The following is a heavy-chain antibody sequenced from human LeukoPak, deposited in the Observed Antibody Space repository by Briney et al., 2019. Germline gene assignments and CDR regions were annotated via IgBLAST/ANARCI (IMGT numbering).Heavy chain of an antibody. V-gene: IGHV4-34*01. CDR1: GGSFSGYY. J-gene: IGHJ6*04. D-gene: IGHD4-17*01. CDR2: INHSGST. CDR3: ARGRITVTTRYGMDV. Sequence: SETLSLTCAVYGGSFSGYYWSWIRQPPGKGLEWIGEINHSGSTNYNPSLKSRVTISVDTSKNQFSLKLSSVTAADTAVYYCARGRITVTTRYGMDVWGKGTTVTVSS.